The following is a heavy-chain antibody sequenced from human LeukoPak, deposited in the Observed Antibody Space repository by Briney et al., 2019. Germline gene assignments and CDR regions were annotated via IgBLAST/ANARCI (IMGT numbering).Heavy chain of an antibody. J-gene: IGHJ5*02. D-gene: IGHD4-17*01. Sequence: GGSLRLSCGGSGSTFSSYAMSWVRQAPGKGLEWVSAISGSGGSTYYADSVKGRFTISRDNSKNTLYLQMNSLRAEDTAVYYCASFPLLGWATVTTSWFDPWGQGTLVTVSS. CDR1: GSTFSSYA. CDR3: ASFPLLGWATVTTSWFDP. V-gene: IGHV3-23*01. CDR2: ISGSGGST.